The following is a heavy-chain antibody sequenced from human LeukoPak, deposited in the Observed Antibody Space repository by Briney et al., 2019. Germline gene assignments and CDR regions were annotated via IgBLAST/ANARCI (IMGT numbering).Heavy chain of an antibody. CDR2: IYYSGST. CDR3: ASTDISHGYYFDY. D-gene: IGHD3-9*01. V-gene: IGHV4-59*01. J-gene: IGHJ4*02. CDR1: GGSISSYY. Sequence: SETLSLTCTVSGGSISSYYRSWIRQPPGKGLEWIGYIYYSGSTNYNPSLKSRVTISVDTSKNQFSLKLSSVTAADTAVYYCASTDISHGYYFDYWGQGTLVTVSS.